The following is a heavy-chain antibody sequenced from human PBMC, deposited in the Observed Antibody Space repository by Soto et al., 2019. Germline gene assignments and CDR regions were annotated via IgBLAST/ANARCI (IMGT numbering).Heavy chain of an antibody. CDR1: GFTFSSYW. V-gene: IGHV3-7*01. Sequence: GGSVRLSCAASGFTFSSYWMSWVRQAPGKGLEWVANIKQDGSEKYYVDSVKGRFTISRDNAKNSLYLQMNSLRAEDTAVYYCARPPIEAARRHYFDYWGQGTLVTVSS. CDR3: ARPPIEAARRHYFDY. CDR2: IKQDGSEK. D-gene: IGHD6-6*01. J-gene: IGHJ4*02.